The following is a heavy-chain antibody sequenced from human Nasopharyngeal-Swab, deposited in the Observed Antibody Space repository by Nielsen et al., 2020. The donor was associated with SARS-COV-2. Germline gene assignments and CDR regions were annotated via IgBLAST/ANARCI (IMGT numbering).Heavy chain of an antibody. D-gene: IGHD2-2*01. CDR3: ARGAVVVPAAIYYYYYGMDV. CDR2: ISSSSSYI. Sequence: WIHQPPGKGLEWVSSISSSSSYIYYADSVKGRFTISRDNAKNSLYLQMNSLRAEDTAVYYRARGAVVVPAAIYYYYYGMDVWGQGTTVTVSS. V-gene: IGHV3-21*01. J-gene: IGHJ6*02.